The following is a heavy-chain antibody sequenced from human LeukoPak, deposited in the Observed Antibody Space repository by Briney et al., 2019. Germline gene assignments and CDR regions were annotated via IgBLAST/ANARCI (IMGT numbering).Heavy chain of an antibody. CDR1: GFTFSTYT. Sequence: GGSLRLSCAASGFTFSTYTMNWVRQAPGKGLEWVSSISRTSSSIYYADSVKGRITISRDNARNSLYLQMNSLRAEDTAVYYCARDLIEQEGGYWGQGTLVTVSS. J-gene: IGHJ4*02. CDR2: ISRTSSSI. V-gene: IGHV3-21*04. CDR3: ARDLIEQEGGY. D-gene: IGHD1/OR15-1a*01.